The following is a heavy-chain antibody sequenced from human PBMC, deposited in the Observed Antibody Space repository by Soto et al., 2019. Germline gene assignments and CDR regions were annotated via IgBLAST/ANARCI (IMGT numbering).Heavy chain of an antibody. Sequence: LSLTCTVSGGSISSYYWSWIRQPPGKGLEWIGYIYYSGSTNYNPSLKSRVTISVDTSKNQFSLKLSSVTAADTAVYYCARVGVGATYFDYWGQGTLVTVSS. CDR3: ARVGVGATYFDY. V-gene: IGHV4-59*01. D-gene: IGHD1-26*01. CDR1: GGSISSYY. CDR2: IYYSGST. J-gene: IGHJ4*02.